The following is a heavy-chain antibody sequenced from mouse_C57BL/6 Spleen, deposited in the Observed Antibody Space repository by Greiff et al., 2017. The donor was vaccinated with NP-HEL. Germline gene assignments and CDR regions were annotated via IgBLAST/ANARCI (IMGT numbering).Heavy chain of an antibody. D-gene: IGHD1-1*01. CDR1: GFTFSDYG. J-gene: IGHJ3*01. V-gene: IGHV5-17*01. Sequence: EVKLVESGGGLVKPGGSLKLSCAASGFTFSDYGMHWVRQAPEKGLEWVAYISSGSSTIYYADTVKGRFTISRDNAKNTLFLQMTRLRSEDTAMYYCAREDDDGPWFAYWGQGTLVTVSA. CDR3: AREDDDGPWFAY. CDR2: ISSGSSTI.